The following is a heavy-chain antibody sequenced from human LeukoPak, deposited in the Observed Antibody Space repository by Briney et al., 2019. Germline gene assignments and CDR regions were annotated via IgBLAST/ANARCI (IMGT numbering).Heavy chain of an antibody. J-gene: IGHJ4*02. CDR2: INPNSGGT. Sequence: ASVKVSCKASGGTFSSYALSWVRQAPGQGLEWMGWINPNSGGTNYAQKFQGRVTMTRDTSISTAYMELSRLRSDDTAVYYCARAKWELPFDYWGQGTLVTVSS. V-gene: IGHV1-2*02. CDR1: GGTFSSYA. D-gene: IGHD1-26*01. CDR3: ARAKWELPFDY.